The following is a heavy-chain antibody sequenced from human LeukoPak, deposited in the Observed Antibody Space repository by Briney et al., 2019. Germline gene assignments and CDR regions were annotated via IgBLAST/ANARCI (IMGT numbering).Heavy chain of an antibody. CDR1: GFTFSSYM. D-gene: IGHD1-1*01. CDR2: INSGGTYT. Sequence: GSLRLSCAASGFTFSSYMMNWVRQAPGKGPEWVSSINSGGTYTYYTESVKGRFTVSRDNAKNSLFLQMNSLRAEDTAIYYCARSLTTLTYEGYWGQGTLVTVSS. J-gene: IGHJ4*02. V-gene: IGHV3-21*01. CDR3: ARSLTTLTYEGY.